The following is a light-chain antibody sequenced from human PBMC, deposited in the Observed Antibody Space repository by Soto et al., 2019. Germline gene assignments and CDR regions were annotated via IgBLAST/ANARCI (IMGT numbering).Light chain of an antibody. V-gene: IGKV3-20*01. J-gene: IGKJ3*01. CDR1: QSVSSSY. Sequence: EIVLTQSPGTLSLSPGERATPSCGASQSVSSSYLAWYQQKPGQAPRLLIYGATSRATGIPDRFSGSGSGTDFTLTISRLEPEDFAVYYCQQYGSSTFTFGPGTKVDI. CDR3: QQYGSSTFT. CDR2: GAT.